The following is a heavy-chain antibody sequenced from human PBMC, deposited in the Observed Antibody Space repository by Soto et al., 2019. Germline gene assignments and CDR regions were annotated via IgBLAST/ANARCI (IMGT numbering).Heavy chain of an antibody. CDR2: ISGSGGST. V-gene: IGHV3-23*01. J-gene: IGHJ6*03. D-gene: IGHD6-25*01. CDR1: GFSFSSYA. CDR3: AKDPSGYADGYYYYYYMDV. Sequence: EVQLLESGGGLVQPGGSLRLSCAASGFSFSSYAMRWVRQAPGKGLEWVSTISGSGGSTYYAGSVKGRFTISRDNSKNTVYVQMNSLRAEDTAVYYCAKDPSGYADGYYYYYYMDVWGKGTTVTVSS.